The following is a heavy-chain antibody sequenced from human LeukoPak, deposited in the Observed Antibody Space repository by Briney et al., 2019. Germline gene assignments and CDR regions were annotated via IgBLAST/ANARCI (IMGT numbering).Heavy chain of an antibody. J-gene: IGHJ4*02. CDR1: GRSISSYY. CDR3: ARGVTIFGVVIRYFDY. V-gene: IGHV4-59*01. CDR2: IYYRGST. D-gene: IGHD3-3*01. Sequence: SETLSLTCTVSGRSISSYYWSWIPPPPRKGLEWIGYIYYRGSTNYNPFLKSRVTISVDTSKNQFSLKLSSVTAADTAVYYCARGVTIFGVVIRYFDYWGQGTLVTVSS.